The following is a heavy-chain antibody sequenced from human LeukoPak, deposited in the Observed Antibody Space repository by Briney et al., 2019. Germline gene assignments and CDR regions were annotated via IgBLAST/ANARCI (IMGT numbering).Heavy chain of an antibody. Sequence: PGGSLRLSCAASGFTFSGHWMHWVRQAPGKGLVWVSRIYSDGSGTSYADSVKGRFTISRDNARNTLFLQVNSLRAEDTAVYYCARPFYYDSNGGEGMDVWGRGTTVTVSS. CDR3: ARPFYYDSNGGEGMDV. D-gene: IGHD3-22*01. V-gene: IGHV3-74*01. J-gene: IGHJ6*02. CDR2: IYSDGSGT. CDR1: GFTFSGHW.